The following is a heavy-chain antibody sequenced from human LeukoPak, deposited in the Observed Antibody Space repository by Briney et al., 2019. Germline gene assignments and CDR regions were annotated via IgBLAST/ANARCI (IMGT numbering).Heavy chain of an antibody. CDR3: ARARYYYDSSGYYYPHYFDY. V-gene: IGHV4-39*07. Sequence: SETLSLTCTVSGGSISSSNYYWGWIRQPPGKGLEWIGSIYYSGTTNYNPSLKSRVTISVDTSKNQFSLKLSSVTAADTAVYYCARARYYYDSSGYYYPHYFDYWGQGTLVTVSS. J-gene: IGHJ4*02. CDR2: IYYSGTT. D-gene: IGHD3-22*01. CDR1: GGSISSSNYY.